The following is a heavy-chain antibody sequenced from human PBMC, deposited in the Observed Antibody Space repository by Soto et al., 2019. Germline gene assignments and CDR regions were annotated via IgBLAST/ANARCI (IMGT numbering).Heavy chain of an antibody. CDR1: GGSMTNYY. CDR3: ARGSSLDQTSAFDH. Sequence: SETLSLTCTVSGGSMTNYYWNWIRQPPGKGLEWIAYIYYTGGSLEYNPSLKGRVTISADASKNQFSLKLNSMTAADTAVYYCARGSSLDQTSAFDHWGQGALVTVSS. CDR2: IYYTGGSL. J-gene: IGHJ4*02. V-gene: IGHV4-59*01.